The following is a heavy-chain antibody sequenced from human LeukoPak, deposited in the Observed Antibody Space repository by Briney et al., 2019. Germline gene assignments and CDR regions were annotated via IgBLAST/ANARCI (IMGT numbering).Heavy chain of an antibody. CDR2: IYHSGST. D-gene: IGHD2-15*01. V-gene: IGHV4-30-2*01. Sequence: SQTLSLTCAVSGGSISSGGYSWSWIRQPPGKGLEWIGYIYHSGSTYYNPSLKSRVTISVDTSKNQFSLKLSSVTAADTAVYYCARRRYCSGGSCYSDWFDPWGQGTLVTVSS. J-gene: IGHJ5*02. CDR1: GGSISSGGYS. CDR3: ARRRYCSGGSCYSDWFDP.